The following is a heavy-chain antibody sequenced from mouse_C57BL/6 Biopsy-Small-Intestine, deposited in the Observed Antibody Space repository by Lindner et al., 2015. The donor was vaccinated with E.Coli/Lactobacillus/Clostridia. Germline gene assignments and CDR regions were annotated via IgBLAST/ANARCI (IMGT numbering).Heavy chain of an antibody. CDR1: GYAFNNFL. CDR2: INPGSGGT. CDR3: ASYGNFDY. J-gene: IGHJ3*01. Sequence: VQLQESGAELVRPGTSVKVSCKASGYAFNNFLIEWVKQRPGQGLEWIGVINPGSGGTEYNEEFKGKATLTADKSSSTAYMHLSSLTSEDSAVYFCASYGNFDYWGQGTLVTVSA. V-gene: IGHV1-54*01. D-gene: IGHD2-1*01.